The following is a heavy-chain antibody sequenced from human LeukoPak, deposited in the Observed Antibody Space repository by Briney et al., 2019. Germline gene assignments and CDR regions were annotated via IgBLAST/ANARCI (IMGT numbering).Heavy chain of an antibody. V-gene: IGHV3-23*01. CDR2: ISGRGDNT. CDR1: GFTFSNYA. Sequence: GGSLRLSCAASGFTFSNYAVSWVRQAPGKGLEWVSAISGRGDNTYYADSVRGRFTISRDNSKNTLYLQMNSLRAEDTAVYYCARDTSAFLTGYYYMDVWGKGTTVTVSS. J-gene: IGHJ6*03. D-gene: IGHD2-2*01. CDR3: ARDTSAFLTGYYYMDV.